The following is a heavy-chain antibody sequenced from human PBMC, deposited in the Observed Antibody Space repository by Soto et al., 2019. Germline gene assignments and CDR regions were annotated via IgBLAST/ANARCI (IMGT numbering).Heavy chain of an antibody. J-gene: IGHJ6*02. Sequence: EVQLVESGGGLVQPGRSLRLSCAASGFTFDDYAMHWVRQAPGKGLEWVSGISWNSGSIGYADSVKGRFTISRDNAKNSLYLQMNSLRAEDTALYYCAKGPWMDVWGQGTTVTVSS. V-gene: IGHV3-9*01. CDR2: ISWNSGSI. CDR3: AKGPWMDV. CDR1: GFTFDDYA.